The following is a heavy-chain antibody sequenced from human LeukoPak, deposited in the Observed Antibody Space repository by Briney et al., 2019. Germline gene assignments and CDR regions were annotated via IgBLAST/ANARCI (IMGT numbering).Heavy chain of an antibody. D-gene: IGHD1-26*01. J-gene: IGHJ3*02. CDR2: IKQDGSEK. CDR1: GFTVSSNY. CDR3: ARDGGYSGTYQAPEDAFDI. Sequence: GGSLRLSCAASGFTVSSNYMSWVRQAPGKGLEWVANIKQDGSEKYYVDSVKGRFTISRDNAKNSLYLQMNSLRAEDTAVYYCARDGGYSGTYQAPEDAFDIWGQGTMVTVSS. V-gene: IGHV3-7*01.